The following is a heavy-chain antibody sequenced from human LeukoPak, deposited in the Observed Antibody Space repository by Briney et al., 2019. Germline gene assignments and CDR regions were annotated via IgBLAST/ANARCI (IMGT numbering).Heavy chain of an antibody. CDR1: GGSISSFY. D-gene: IGHD6-19*01. Sequence: SETLSLTCTVSGGSISSFYWSWIRQPPGKGLEYIGYISYSETTSYNPSLKSRVTISVDTSKNQFSLKLTSVTAADTAVYFCARGAVAGTNLFDCWGQGTLVTVSS. V-gene: IGHV4-59*01. CDR2: ISYSETT. CDR3: ARGAVAGTNLFDC. J-gene: IGHJ4*02.